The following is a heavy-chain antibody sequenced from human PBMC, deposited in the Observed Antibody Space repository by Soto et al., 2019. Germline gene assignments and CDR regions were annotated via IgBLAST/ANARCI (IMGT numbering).Heavy chain of an antibody. D-gene: IGHD1-1*01. J-gene: IGHJ6*02. Sequence: GASVKVSCKTSGFTFNVYGIHWVRQAPGQGLEWMGGLIPIYDEPYYAQKFQGRVTISADKSTTTVHLELSSLRSDDTAVYFCARLREPHLDHYGLDVWGQGPTVTGSS. CDR1: GFTFNVYG. CDR3: ARLREPHLDHYGLDV. V-gene: IGHV1-69*06. CDR2: LIPIYDEP.